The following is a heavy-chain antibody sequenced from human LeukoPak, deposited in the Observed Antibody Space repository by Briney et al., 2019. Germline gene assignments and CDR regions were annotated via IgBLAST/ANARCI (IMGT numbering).Heavy chain of an antibody. D-gene: IGHD2-15*01. V-gene: IGHV1-2*02. CDR3: ATGDVVVVAAAIDY. J-gene: IGHJ4*02. Sequence: ASVKVSCKASGYTFTGYYMHWVRQAPGQGLEWMGWINPNSGGTNYAQKFQGRVTMTRDTSISTAYMELSRLRSDDTAVYYCATGDVVVVAAAIDYWGQGTLSPSPQ. CDR1: GYTFTGYY. CDR2: INPNSGGT.